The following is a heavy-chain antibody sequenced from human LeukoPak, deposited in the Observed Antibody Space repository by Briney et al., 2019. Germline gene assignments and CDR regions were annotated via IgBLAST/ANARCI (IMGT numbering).Heavy chain of an antibody. CDR3: ARVSFTMVRGVINYFDY. CDR1: GGSISSGGYY. Sequence: TPSETLSLTCTVSGGSISSGGYYWSWIRQHPGKGLEWIGYIYYSGSTYYSPSLKSRVTISVDTSKNQFSLKLSSVTAADTAVYYCARVSFTMVRGVINYFDYWGQGTLVTVSS. D-gene: IGHD3-10*01. CDR2: IYYSGST. J-gene: IGHJ4*02. V-gene: IGHV4-31*03.